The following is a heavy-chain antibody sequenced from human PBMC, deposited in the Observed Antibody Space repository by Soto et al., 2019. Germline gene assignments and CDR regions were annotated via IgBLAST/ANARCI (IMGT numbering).Heavy chain of an antibody. J-gene: IGHJ4*02. D-gene: IGHD6-19*01. CDR3: AKEKAVAAGLDY. CDR2: ISSSSSTI. CDR1: GFTLSSYS. V-gene: IGHV3-48*01. Sequence: GGSLRLSCAASGFTLSSYSMNWVRQAPGKGLEWVSYISSSSSTIYYADSVKGRFTISRDNSKNTLYLQMNSLRAEDTAVYYCAKEKAVAAGLDYWGQGTLVTGSS.